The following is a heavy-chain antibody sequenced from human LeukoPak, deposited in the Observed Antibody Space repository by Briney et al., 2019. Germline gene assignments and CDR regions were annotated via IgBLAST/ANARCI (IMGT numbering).Heavy chain of an antibody. CDR1: GYTFTGYY. J-gene: IGHJ6*03. CDR2: INPNSAGT. CDR3: ATSLYYYYYMDV. V-gene: IGHV1-2*02. Sequence: ASVKVSYKASGYTFTGYYMHWVRQAPGQGLEWMGGINPNSAGTNYAQKFQRRVTMTRDTSISTAYMELSRLRSDDTAVYYCATSLYYYYYMDVWGKGTTVTVSS.